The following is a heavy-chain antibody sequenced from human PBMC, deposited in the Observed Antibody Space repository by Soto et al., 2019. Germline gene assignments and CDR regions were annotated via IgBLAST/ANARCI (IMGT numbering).Heavy chain of an antibody. CDR2: MSYDGSNK. V-gene: IGHV3-30-3*01. J-gene: IGHJ2*01. CDR3: ARDKEYCSSTSCYTGWYFDL. D-gene: IGHD2-2*02. Sequence: LRLSCAASGFTFSSYAMHWVRQAPGKGLEWVAVMSYDGSNKYYADSVKGRFTISRDNSKNTLYLQMNSLRAEDTAVYYCARDKEYCSSTSCYTGWYFDLWGRGTLVTVSS. CDR1: GFTFSSYA.